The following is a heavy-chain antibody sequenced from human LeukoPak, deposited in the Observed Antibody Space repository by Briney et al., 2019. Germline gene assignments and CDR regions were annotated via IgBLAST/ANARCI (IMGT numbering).Heavy chain of an antibody. CDR1: GFTFSSYT. V-gene: IGHV3-21*01. D-gene: IGHD3-10*01. Sequence: PGGSLRLSCAASGFTFSSYTMNWVRQAPGEGLEWVSSISRNSDNIYYADSLKGRFTVSRDTAKNSLYLQMYSLRAEDTAVYFCARDIPVYSGSESHYLGWDYWGQGTLVTVSS. CDR2: ISRNSDNI. J-gene: IGHJ4*02. CDR3: ARDIPVYSGSESHYLGWDY.